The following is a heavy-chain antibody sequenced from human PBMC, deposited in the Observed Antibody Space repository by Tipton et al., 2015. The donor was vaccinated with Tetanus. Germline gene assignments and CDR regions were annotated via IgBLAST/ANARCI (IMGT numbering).Heavy chain of an antibody. CDR2: INHSGST. J-gene: IGHJ6*02. Sequence: TLSLTCAVYGGSFSGYYWSWIRQPPGKGLEWIGEINHSGSTNYNPSLQSRVTMSIDTSKNQVSLKLTSVTAADTASYYCARERGYYVNAMDVWGQGTTVTVSS. CDR1: GGSFSGYY. V-gene: IGHV4-34*01. D-gene: IGHD3-16*01. CDR3: ARERGYYVNAMDV.